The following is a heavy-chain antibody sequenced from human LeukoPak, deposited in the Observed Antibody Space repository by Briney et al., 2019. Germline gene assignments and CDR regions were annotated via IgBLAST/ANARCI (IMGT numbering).Heavy chain of an antibody. CDR3: ARRDDSSGYHKIFDY. J-gene: IGHJ4*02. D-gene: IGHD3-22*01. V-gene: IGHV4-34*01. CDR2: VNHSGST. CDR1: GGSFSGYY. Sequence: SETLSLTCAVYGGSFSGYYWSWIRQPPGKGLEWIGEVNHSGSTYYNPSLKSRVTISIDTSKNQFYLKLTSLTAADTAVYYCARRDDSSGYHKIFDYWGPGTLVTVSS.